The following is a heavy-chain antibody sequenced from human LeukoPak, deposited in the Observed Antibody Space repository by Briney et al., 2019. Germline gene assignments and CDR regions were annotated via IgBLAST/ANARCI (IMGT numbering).Heavy chain of an antibody. CDR3: AKGVRRSSDYSSPVDY. V-gene: IGHV3-23*01. Sequence: QPGGSLRLSCAASGFTVSSSYMSWVRQAPGKGLEWVSAISGSGGSTYYADSVKGRFTISRDNSRNTLYLQMNSLRAEDTAVYYCAKGVRRSSDYSSPVDYWGQGTLVTVSS. D-gene: IGHD3-22*01. CDR2: ISGSGGST. J-gene: IGHJ4*02. CDR1: GFTVSSSY.